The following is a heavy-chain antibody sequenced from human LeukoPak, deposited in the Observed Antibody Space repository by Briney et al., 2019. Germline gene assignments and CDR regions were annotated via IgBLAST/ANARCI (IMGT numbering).Heavy chain of an antibody. D-gene: IGHD1-1*01. V-gene: IGHV3-33*01. CDR3: ARDIWNDAKYYMDV. CDR1: GFIFSDHG. J-gene: IGHJ6*03. Sequence: GGSLRLSCAASGFIFSDHGMHWVRQPPGKGLEWVALIWSGASSGLYAGSVKGRFTISRDTNTLYLQMNSLRAEDTAVYYCARDIWNDAKYYMDVLGKGTTVTVSS. CDR2: IWSGASSG.